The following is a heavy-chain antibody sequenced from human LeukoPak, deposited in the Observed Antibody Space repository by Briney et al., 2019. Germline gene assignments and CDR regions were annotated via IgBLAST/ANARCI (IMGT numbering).Heavy chain of an antibody. CDR3: ARDPGYSYGIDY. CDR2: MHSGGDT. CDR1: GFTVSDNY. V-gene: IGHV3-66*01. J-gene: IGHJ4*02. D-gene: IGHD5-18*01. Sequence: GGSLRLSCAASGFTVSDNYMSWVRQAPGKGLERVSLMHSGGDTYYADPVKGRFTISRDISKNTLYLQMNSLRAEDTAVYYCARDPGYSYGIDYWGQGTLVTVSS.